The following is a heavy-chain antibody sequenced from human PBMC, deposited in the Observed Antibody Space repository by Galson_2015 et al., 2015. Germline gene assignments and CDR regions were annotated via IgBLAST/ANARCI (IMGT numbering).Heavy chain of an antibody. CDR3: ARVSDHNSWSGDYFWFDP. CDR2: ISSSGSTV. V-gene: IGHV3-48*03. Sequence: SLRLSCAASGLNFNLYEMNWVRQAPGKGLEWVSYISSSGSTVFYADSVKGRFTISRDNARNSLYLQMNSLRAEDTAVYYCARVSDHNSWSGDYFWFDPWGQGTLVTVSS. J-gene: IGHJ5*02. D-gene: IGHD3-3*01. CDR1: GLNFNLYE.